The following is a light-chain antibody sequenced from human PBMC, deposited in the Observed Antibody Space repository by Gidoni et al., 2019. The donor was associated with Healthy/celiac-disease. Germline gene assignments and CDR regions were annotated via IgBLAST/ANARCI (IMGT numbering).Light chain of an antibody. V-gene: IGKV4-1*01. CDR2: WAS. J-gene: IGKJ4*01. CDR1: QSVLYSSNNKNY. CDR3: QQYYSTPPLT. Sequence: DIVMTQSPDSLAWSLGERATINCKSSQSVLYSSNNKNYLAWYQQKPGQPPKLLIYWASTRESGVPDRFSGSGSGTDFTLTISSLQAEDVAVYYCQQYYSTPPLTFGGGTKVEIK.